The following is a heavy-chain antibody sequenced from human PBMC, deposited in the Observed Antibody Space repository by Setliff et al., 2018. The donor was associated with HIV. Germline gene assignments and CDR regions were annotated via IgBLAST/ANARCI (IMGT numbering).Heavy chain of an antibody. V-gene: IGHV4-38-2*01. CDR3: ARADSRRGAGYQYMDV. CDR2: IFRGVTT. CDR1: GYPIIEAYY. D-gene: IGHD4-4*01. J-gene: IGHJ6*03. Sequence: SQTLSLTCAVSGYPIIEAYYWLWIRQSPTKGLEYIGIIFRGVTTYYNPSLRSRVALSMDTSKNQFSLRLSSLTAADTAIYYCARADSRRGAGYQYMDVWGKGTTVTVSS.